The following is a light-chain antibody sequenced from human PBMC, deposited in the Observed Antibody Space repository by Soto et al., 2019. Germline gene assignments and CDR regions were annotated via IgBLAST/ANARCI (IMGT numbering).Light chain of an antibody. V-gene: IGLV1-47*01. CDR1: SSNVETAY. CDR2: RGN. Sequence: QSVLTQPPSASGTPGQRVTISCSGSSSNVETAYAHWYQQLPGTAPKLLIYRGNQRPSGVPDLFSGSKSGTSASLAISGLRSEDEAVYYCASWDDSLNGPIFGGGTKLTVL. J-gene: IGLJ2*01. CDR3: ASWDDSLNGPI.